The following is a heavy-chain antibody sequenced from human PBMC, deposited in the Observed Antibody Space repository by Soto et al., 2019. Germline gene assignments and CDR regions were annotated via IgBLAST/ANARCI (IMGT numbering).Heavy chain of an antibody. CDR3: AKDRESSGYYYYYGKDV. CDR2: ISGSGGST. Sequence: EVQLLESGGGLVQPGGSLRLSCAASGFTFSSYAMSWVRQAPGKGLEWVSAISGSGGSTYYADSVKGRVTISRDNSKNTLYLQMNSLRAEDTAVYYCAKDRESSGYYYYYGKDVWGQGTTVTVSS. J-gene: IGHJ6*02. D-gene: IGHD3-22*01. CDR1: GFTFSSYA. V-gene: IGHV3-23*01.